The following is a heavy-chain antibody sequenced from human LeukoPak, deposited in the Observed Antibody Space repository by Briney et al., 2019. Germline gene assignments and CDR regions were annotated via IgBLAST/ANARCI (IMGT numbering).Heavy chain of an antibody. CDR3: ARAGGSGRTTDY. D-gene: IGHD3-10*01. Sequence: SETLSLACTVSGGSISSYYWSWIRQPPGKGLEWIGYIYYSGSTNYNPPLKSRVTISVDTSKNQFSLKLSSVTAADTAVYYCARAGGSGRTTDYWGQGTLVTVSS. CDR1: GGSISSYY. CDR2: IYYSGST. J-gene: IGHJ4*02. V-gene: IGHV4-59*01.